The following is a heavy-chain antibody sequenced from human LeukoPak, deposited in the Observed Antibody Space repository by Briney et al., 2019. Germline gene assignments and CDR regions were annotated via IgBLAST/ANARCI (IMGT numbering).Heavy chain of an antibody. CDR2: ISNSGST. Sequence: ETLSLTCTVSGGSISRSNHYWGWIRQPPGKGLEWIGSISNSGSTFNNPSLKSRVTISVNTSKNQFSLKLSSVTAADTAVYYCASDRRSSWYYYWGQGTLVTVSS. D-gene: IGHD6-13*01. J-gene: IGHJ4*02. V-gene: IGHV4-39*01. CDR1: GGSISRSNHY. CDR3: ASDRRSSWYYY.